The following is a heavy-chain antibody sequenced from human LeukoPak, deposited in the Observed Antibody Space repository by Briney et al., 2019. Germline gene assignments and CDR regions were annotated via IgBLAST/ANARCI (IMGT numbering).Heavy chain of an antibody. CDR1: GYTFSSYD. J-gene: IGHJ4*02. D-gene: IGHD6-13*01. Sequence: ASVKVSCKASGYTFSSYDINWVRQATGQGLEWMGWMNPNSGNTGYAQKFQGRVTITRNTSISTAYMELSSLKSEDTAVYYCARRYSSSWGPYGYWGQGTLVTVSS. CDR2: MNPNSGNT. V-gene: IGHV1-8*01. CDR3: ARRYSSSWGPYGY.